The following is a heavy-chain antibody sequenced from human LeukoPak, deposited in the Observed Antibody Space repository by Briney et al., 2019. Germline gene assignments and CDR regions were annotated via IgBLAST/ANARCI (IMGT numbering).Heavy chain of an antibody. D-gene: IGHD5-18*01. J-gene: IGHJ4*02. V-gene: IGHV1-46*01. CDR3: AREIGPIQLHLWGSAF. CDR2: INPSGGST. Sequence: ASVKVSCKASGGTFSSYTISWVRQAPGQGLEWMGIINPSGGSTSYAQRFQGRVTMTRDTSTSTVYMELSSLRSEDTAVYYCAREIGPIQLHLWGSAFWGQGTLVTVSS. CDR1: GGTFSSYT.